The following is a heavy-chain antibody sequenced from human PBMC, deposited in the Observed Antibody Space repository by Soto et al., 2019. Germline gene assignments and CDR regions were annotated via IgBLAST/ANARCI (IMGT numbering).Heavy chain of an antibody. V-gene: IGHV3-23*01. D-gene: IGHD7-27*01. Sequence: EVQLLESVGGLVQPGGSLRLSCAASGFTFRSHAMNWVRQAPRKGLEWVSVISGSAVDTSYAESVTGRFTISRDTSKNTLYLQMNSLRAEDTARSYCARDPIATGDGRRYRYFDLCGRGALVTVSS. CDR1: GFTFRSHA. CDR3: ARDPIATGDGRRYRYFDL. J-gene: IGHJ2*01. CDR2: ISGSAVDT.